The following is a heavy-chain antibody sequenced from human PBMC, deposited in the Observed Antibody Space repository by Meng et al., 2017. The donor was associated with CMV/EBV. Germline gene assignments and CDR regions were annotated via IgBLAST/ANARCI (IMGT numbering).Heavy chain of an antibody. CDR2: IYSEGTT. D-gene: IGHD1-7*01. V-gene: IGHV3-53*01. CDR1: GFTVSNNY. CDR3: ARDGNYHGV. Sequence: VQLVECGGGLIQPGGSLRLSCAASGFTVSNNYMRWFRQAPGKGLEWVSLIYSEGTTDYADSVKGRFTISRDNSKNTLYLQMNSLRAEDTAVYYCARDGNYHGVWGQGTLVTVSS. J-gene: IGHJ4*02.